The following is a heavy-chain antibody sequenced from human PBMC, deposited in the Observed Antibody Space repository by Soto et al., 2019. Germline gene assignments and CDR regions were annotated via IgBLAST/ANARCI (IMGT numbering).Heavy chain of an antibody. CDR1: GGTFSSYS. D-gene: IGHD6-19*01. J-gene: IGHJ3*02. Sequence: SVKVSCKASGGTFSSYSISWVRQAPGQGLEWMGGIIPIFGTANYAQKFQGRVTITADESTSTAYMELSSLRSEDTAVYYCARDIGHVKIAVAGTDPGPDAFDIWGQGTMVTVSS. CDR3: ARDIGHVKIAVAGTDPGPDAFDI. CDR2: IIPIFGTA. V-gene: IGHV1-69*13.